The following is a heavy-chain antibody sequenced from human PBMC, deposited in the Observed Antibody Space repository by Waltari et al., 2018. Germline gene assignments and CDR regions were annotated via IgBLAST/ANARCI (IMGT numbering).Heavy chain of an antibody. Sequence: QVHLVQSGAEVKKPGASVKVSCKASGYTFTGYQMHWVRQAPGQGLEWMGWINPSSGGTNYAQNFQGRVTITRDTSIRTAYMELSRLRSDDTAMYYCARDLVVGSGDYWGQGTLVTVSS. D-gene: IGHD1-26*01. CDR2: INPSSGGT. J-gene: IGHJ4*02. V-gene: IGHV1-2*02. CDR1: GYTFTGYQ. CDR3: ARDLVVGSGDY.